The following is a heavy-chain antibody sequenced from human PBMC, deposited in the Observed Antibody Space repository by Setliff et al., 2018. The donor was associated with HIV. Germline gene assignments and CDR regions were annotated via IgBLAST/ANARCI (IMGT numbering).Heavy chain of an antibody. Sequence: SETLSLTCTVSGGSITGHYCGWIRQPPGKGLEWIGNIYYNGITNYNPSLKSRVTVSVDTSKNQFSLKLSSVTAADTAVYYCARAGYYGSTSYWEYFQHWGQGAVVTVSS. CDR2: IYYNGIT. V-gene: IGHV4-59*11. D-gene: IGHD3-22*01. CDR1: GGSITGHY. J-gene: IGHJ1*01. CDR3: ARAGYYGSTSYWEYFQH.